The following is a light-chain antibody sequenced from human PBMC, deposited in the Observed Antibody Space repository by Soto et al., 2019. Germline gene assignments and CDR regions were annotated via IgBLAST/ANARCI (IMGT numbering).Light chain of an antibody. CDR2: DAS. Sequence: IQMTQSPSTLPASVGDRVTISCRASQSISNWLAWYQQKRGKAPKLLIYDASSLESGVPSRFSGSGSGTEFTLTISSLQPDDFATYYCQQYNSYSWTFGQGTKVDI. CDR3: QQYNSYSWT. V-gene: IGKV1-5*01. CDR1: QSISNW. J-gene: IGKJ1*01.